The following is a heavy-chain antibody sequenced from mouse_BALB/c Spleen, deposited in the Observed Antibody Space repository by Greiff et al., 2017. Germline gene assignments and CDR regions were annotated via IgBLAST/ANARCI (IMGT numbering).Heavy chain of an antibody. CDR1: GFNFTDYY. J-gene: IGHJ4*01. Sequence: EVQLVESGGGLVQPGGSLRLSCATSGFNFTDYYMSWVRQPPGKALEWLGFIRNKANGYTTEYSASVKGRFTISRDNSQSILYLQMNTLRAEDSATYYCAREDRYYAMDYWGQGTSVTVSS. V-gene: IGHV7-3*02. CDR3: AREDRYYAMDY. CDR2: IRNKANGYTT. D-gene: IGHD2-14*01.